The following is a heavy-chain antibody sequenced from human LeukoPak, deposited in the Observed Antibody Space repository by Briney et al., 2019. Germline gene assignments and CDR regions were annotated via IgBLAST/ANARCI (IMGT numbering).Heavy chain of an antibody. CDR2: ISYDGSNK. CDR3: AKDMALVVVTDNGMDV. V-gene: IGHV3-30*18. CDR1: GFTFSTYG. Sequence: GRSLRLSCAASGFTFSTYGMHWVRQAPGKGLEWVAVISYDGSNKYYADSVKGRFTISRDNSKNTLYLQMNNLRAEDTALYYCAKDMALVVVTDNGMDVWGQGTTVTVSS. D-gene: IGHD2-21*02. J-gene: IGHJ6*02.